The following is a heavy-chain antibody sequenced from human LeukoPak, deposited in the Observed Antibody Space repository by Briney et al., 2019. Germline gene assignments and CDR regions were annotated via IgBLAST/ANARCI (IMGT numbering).Heavy chain of an antibody. D-gene: IGHD5-18*01. CDR3: ANPRYSYGSDAFDI. J-gene: IGHJ3*02. CDR2: ISSSGSTI. Sequence: GGSLRLSCAASGFTFSDYYMSWIRQAPGKGVEWVSYISSSGSTIYYADSVKRRFPISRDNAKNSLYLQMNSLRAEDTAVYYCANPRYSYGSDAFDIWGQGTMVTVSS. V-gene: IGHV3-11*04. CDR1: GFTFSDYY.